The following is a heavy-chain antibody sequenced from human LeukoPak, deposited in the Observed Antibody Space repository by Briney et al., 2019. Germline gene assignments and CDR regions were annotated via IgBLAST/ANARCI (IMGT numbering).Heavy chain of an antibody. J-gene: IGHJ2*01. CDR2: FDPEDGET. D-gene: IGHD2-2*01. CDR3: ATIKGCSSTSCSFAWYFDL. Sequence: ASVKVSCKVSGYTLTELSMHWVRQAPGKGLEWMGGFDPEDGETIYAQKFQGRVTMTEDTSTDTAYMELSSLRSEDTAVYYCATIKGCSSTSCSFAWYFDLWGRGTLVTVSS. V-gene: IGHV1-24*01. CDR1: GYTLTELS.